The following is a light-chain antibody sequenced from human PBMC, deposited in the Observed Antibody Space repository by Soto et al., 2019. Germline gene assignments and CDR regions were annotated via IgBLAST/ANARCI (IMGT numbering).Light chain of an antibody. V-gene: IGKV3-20*01. CDR2: VAS. CDR3: QQYESSPTT. CDR1: QSVSSTY. J-gene: IGKJ4*01. Sequence: EIVLTQSPGTLSLSPGERATLSCRASQSVSSTYLAWYQQKPGQAPRLLIYVASSRATGIPDRFSGSGSGTDFTLTISRLEPEDCAVYYCQQYESSPTTFGGGTKVEIK.